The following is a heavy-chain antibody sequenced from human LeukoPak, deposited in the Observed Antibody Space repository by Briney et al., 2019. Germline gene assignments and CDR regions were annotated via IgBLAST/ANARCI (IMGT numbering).Heavy chain of an antibody. Sequence: PSETLSLTCAVYGGSFSGYYWSCIRHPPGKGLEWSGEINHSGSTNYNPSLKSRVTFSVDTSKNQFSLKLSSVTAADTAVYYCARGKRFGDFNWFDPWGQGTLVTVSS. J-gene: IGHJ5*02. D-gene: IGHD3-10*01. CDR3: ARGKRFGDFNWFDP. CDR2: INHSGST. V-gene: IGHV4-34*01. CDR1: GGSFSGYY.